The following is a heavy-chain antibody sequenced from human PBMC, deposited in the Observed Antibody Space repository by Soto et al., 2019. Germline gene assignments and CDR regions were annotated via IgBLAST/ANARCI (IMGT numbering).Heavy chain of an antibody. J-gene: IGHJ4*02. CDR1: GFSLTTSGVG. CDR2: ISWDDDK. CDR3: AHRVLRTVFGLVTTTAIYFDF. D-gene: IGHD3-3*01. Sequence: QITLKESGPTVVKPTETLTLTCTFSGFSLTTSGVGVGWVRQSPGKAPAWLALISWDDDKRYSTSLNSRLIITKDTSKNQVVLTMANVDPADTATYYCAHRVLRTVFGLVTTTAIYFDFWGPGTPVVVSS. V-gene: IGHV2-5*02.